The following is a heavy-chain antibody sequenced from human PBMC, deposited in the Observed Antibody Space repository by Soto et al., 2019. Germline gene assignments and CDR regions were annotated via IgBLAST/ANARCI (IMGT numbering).Heavy chain of an antibody. J-gene: IGHJ5*02. CDR2: IYWDDDT. Sequence: QITLKEAGPTLVKPTQTLTLTCSFSGFSLITSGVGVGWIRQPPGKALEWLALIYWDDDTGYSTSLRSRLTITKDPSRNQVGPKMANMDPADTANYYRSHPKAPKIFDPWGQGTLVTVSS. V-gene: IGHV2-5*02. D-gene: IGHD3-3*01. CDR1: GFSLITSGVG. CDR3: SHPKAPKIFDP.